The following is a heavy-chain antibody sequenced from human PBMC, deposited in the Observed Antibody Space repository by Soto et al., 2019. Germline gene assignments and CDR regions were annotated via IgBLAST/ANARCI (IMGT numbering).Heavy chain of an antibody. D-gene: IGHD3-10*01. CDR1: GYTFTSYA. Sequence: QVQLVQSGAEVKKPGASVKVSCKASGYTFTSYAMHWVRQAPGQRLEWMGWINAGNGNTKYSQKFQGRVTITRDTSASIAYMELSRLRPEDTAVYYCVRDRYYGSGSYYNVAADAFCIWGEGKMVTVSS. J-gene: IGHJ3*02. CDR3: VRDRYYGSGSYYNVAADAFCI. CDR2: INAGNGNT. V-gene: IGHV1-3*01.